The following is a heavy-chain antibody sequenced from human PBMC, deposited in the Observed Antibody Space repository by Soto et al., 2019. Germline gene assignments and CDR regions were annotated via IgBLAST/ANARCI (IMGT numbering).Heavy chain of an antibody. D-gene: IGHD2-2*01. V-gene: IGHV1-3*01. J-gene: IGHJ3*02. CDR3: ASQIPGYCSSTSCYYAFDI. CDR2: INADSGNT. CDR1: GYTFTSYA. Sequence: ASVKVSCKASGYTFTSYAMHWVRQAPGQRLEWMGWINADSGNTNYAQKFQGRVTMTRNTSISTAYMELSSLRSEDTAVYYCASQIPGYCSSTSCYYAFDIWGQGTMVTVSS.